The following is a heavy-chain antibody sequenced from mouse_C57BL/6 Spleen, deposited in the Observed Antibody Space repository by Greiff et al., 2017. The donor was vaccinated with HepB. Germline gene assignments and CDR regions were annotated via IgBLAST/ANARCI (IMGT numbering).Heavy chain of an antibody. D-gene: IGHD1-1*01. Sequence: VQLQESGAELVRPGASVTLSCKASGYTFTDYEMHWVKQTPVHGLEWIGAIDPETGGTAYNQKFKGKAILTADKSSSTAYMELRSLTSEDSAVYYCTRGFITTVVAEAYWGQGTLVTVSA. CDR1: GYTFTDYE. CDR3: TRGFITTVVAEAY. CDR2: IDPETGGT. J-gene: IGHJ3*01. V-gene: IGHV1-15*01.